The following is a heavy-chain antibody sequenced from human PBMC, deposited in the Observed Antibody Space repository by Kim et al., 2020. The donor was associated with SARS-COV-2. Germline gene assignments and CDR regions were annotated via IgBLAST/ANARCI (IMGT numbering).Heavy chain of an antibody. CDR1: GGSISSSSYY. V-gene: IGHV4-39*01. Sequence: SETLSLTCTVSGGSISSSSYYWGWIRQPPGKGLEWIGSIYYSGSTHYNPSLKSRVTISVDTSKNQFSLKLSSVTAADTAVYYCARHGGAVAGGPNDYWGQGTLVTVSS. CDR3: ARHGGAVAGGPNDY. J-gene: IGHJ4*02. D-gene: IGHD6-19*01. CDR2: IYYSGST.